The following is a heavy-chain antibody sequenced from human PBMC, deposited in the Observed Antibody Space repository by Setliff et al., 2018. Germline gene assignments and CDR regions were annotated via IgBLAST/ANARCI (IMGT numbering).Heavy chain of an antibody. CDR2: IYYSGST. CDR3: AGDQTPGYKSGWNLSDWFDP. J-gene: IGHJ5*02. D-gene: IGHD1-1*01. V-gene: IGHV4-39*07. Sequence: KPSETLSLTCTVSGGSISSGSYYWSWIRQPAGKGLEWIGSIYYSGSTYYTPSLKSRVTISVDTSKNQFSLKLSSVTAADTAIYYCAGDQTPGYKSGWNLSDWFDPWGQGALVTVSS. CDR1: GGSISSGSYY.